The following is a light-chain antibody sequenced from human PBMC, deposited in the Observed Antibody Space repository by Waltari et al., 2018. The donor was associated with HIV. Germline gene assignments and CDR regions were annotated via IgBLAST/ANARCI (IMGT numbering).Light chain of an antibody. J-gene: IGKJ3*01. CDR3: QQSFMIPLT. Sequence: DIRMTQSPSPLSASPGGRVTIPCRTSQIISKSLNWYRQKPGRAPQLLIYSATSLQRGVSSRFSGSGSASGTEFTLTINNFQPEDFATYYCQQSFMIPLTFGPGTKVDIK. V-gene: IGKV1-39*01. CDR1: QIISKS. CDR2: SAT.